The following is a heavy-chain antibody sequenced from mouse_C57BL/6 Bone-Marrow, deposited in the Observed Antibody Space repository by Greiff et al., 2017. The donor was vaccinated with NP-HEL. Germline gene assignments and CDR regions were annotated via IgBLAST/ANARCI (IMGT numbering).Heavy chain of an antibody. V-gene: IGHV14-4*01. CDR3: TTSGGYWFAY. CDR2: IDPENGDT. CDR1: GFNIKDDY. Sequence: VQLKQSGAELVRPGASVKLSCTASGFNIKDDYMHWVKQRPEQGLEWIGWIDPENGDTEYASKFQGKATITADTSFNTAYLQLSSLTSEDTAVYYCTTSGGYWFAYWGQGTLVTVSA. J-gene: IGHJ3*01. D-gene: IGHD2-2*01.